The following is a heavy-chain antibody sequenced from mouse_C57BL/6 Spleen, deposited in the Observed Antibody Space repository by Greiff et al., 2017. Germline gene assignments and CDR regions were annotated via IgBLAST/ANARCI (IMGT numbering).Heavy chain of an antibody. Sequence: EVKLMESGGDLVKPGGSLKLSCAASGFTFSSYGMSWVRQTPDKRLEWVATISSGGSYTYYPDSVKGRFTISRDNAKNTLYLQMSSLKSEDTAMYYCARHVEAYYYGSSPFYWYFDVWGTGTTVTVSS. CDR2: ISSGGSYT. D-gene: IGHD1-1*01. V-gene: IGHV5-6*01. CDR1: GFTFSSYG. J-gene: IGHJ1*03. CDR3: ARHVEAYYYGSSPFYWYFDV.